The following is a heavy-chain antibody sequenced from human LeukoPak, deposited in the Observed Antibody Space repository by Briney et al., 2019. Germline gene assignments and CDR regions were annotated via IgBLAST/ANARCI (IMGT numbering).Heavy chain of an antibody. D-gene: IGHD6-6*01. CDR3: ARGARTHDY. Sequence: PGGSLRLSCAASGFTFSSYRMSWLRQAPGKGLEWVTNIKQDGSEKYYVDSVKGRFTISRHNAKNSLYLQRSSLIAEDTAVYYCARGARTHDYWGQGTLVTVSS. J-gene: IGHJ4*02. V-gene: IGHV3-7*01. CDR1: GFTFSSYR. CDR2: IKQDGSEK.